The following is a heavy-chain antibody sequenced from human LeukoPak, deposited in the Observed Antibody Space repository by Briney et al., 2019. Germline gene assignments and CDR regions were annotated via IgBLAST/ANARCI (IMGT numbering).Heavy chain of an antibody. V-gene: IGHV3-74*01. Sequence: PGGSLRLSRAASGFPLSSYWMHWVRQTAGKGLVWVSRINSGGSGTSYADSVEGRFTISRDNAKNILYLQMNSLRAEDTALYYCATSLGPLTEYWGQGTLVTVSS. CDR1: GFPLSSYW. CDR2: INSGGSGT. CDR3: ATSLGPLTEY. J-gene: IGHJ4*02. D-gene: IGHD7-27*01.